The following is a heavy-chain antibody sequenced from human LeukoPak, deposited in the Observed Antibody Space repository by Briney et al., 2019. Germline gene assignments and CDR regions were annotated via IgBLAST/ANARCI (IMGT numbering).Heavy chain of an antibody. J-gene: IGHJ4*02. D-gene: IGHD5-18*01. CDR2: INPSDGST. Sequence: ASVKVSCKASGYTFTNYYMHWVRQAPEQGLEWMGIINPSDGSTIYAQRFQGRVTLTRDTSKSTVYMELSSLRSEDTAMYYCARGGPRGNTAMILTYWGQGTLVTVSS. CDR1: GYTFTNYY. CDR3: ARGGPRGNTAMILTY. V-gene: IGHV1-46*01.